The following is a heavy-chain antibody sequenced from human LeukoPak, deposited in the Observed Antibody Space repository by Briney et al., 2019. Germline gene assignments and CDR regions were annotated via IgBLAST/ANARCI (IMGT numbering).Heavy chain of an antibody. J-gene: IGHJ4*02. CDR3: AKKGEGALWVDD. CDR2: IRYDGGDK. Sequence: PGGSLRLSCAASGFTFDSSWMSWVRQAPGKGLEWVAFIRYDGGDKYYADSVKGRFIISRDNSKNTLYLQMNNLRAEDTAVYYCAKKGEGALWVDDWGQGTLVTISS. V-gene: IGHV3-30*02. CDR1: GFTFDSSW. D-gene: IGHD1-26*01.